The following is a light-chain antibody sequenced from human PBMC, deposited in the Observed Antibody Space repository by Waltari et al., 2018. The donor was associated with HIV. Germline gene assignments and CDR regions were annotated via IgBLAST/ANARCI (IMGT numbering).Light chain of an antibody. J-gene: IGLJ2*01. CDR2: ADS. CDR1: GSNIGADYG. CDR3: QSYDNSLSGVV. V-gene: IGLV1-40*01. Sequence: QSVLTQPPSVSGAPGQRVTISCTGSGSNIGADYGVHWYHQLPGTAPKLLIYADSNRPSGVPDRCSGSKSGTSASLAITGLQAEDEATYYCQSYDNSLSGVVFGGGTKLTVL.